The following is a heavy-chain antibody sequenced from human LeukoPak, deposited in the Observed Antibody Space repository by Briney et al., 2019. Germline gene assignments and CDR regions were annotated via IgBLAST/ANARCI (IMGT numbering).Heavy chain of an antibody. Sequence: GGSLRHSCLASGFSFNSYTMNWVREAPGKGLEWVSTISPVSSYTWYAESVKGRFTISRDNPKNSLYLQMDSLRAEDTAVYYCVRDVSRRIGMDVWGQGTTVTVSS. J-gene: IGHJ6*02. D-gene: IGHD2/OR15-2a*01. CDR1: GFSFNSYT. CDR3: VRDVSRRIGMDV. CDR2: ISPVSSYT. V-gene: IGHV3-21*01.